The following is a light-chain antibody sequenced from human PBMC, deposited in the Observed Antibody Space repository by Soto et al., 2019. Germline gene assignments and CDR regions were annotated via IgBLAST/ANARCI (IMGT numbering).Light chain of an antibody. Sequence: QSALTQPASVSGSPGQSITISCTGTRSDGGGYNYVSWYQQHPGKAPKLMIYEVTNRPSGVSSRFSGSKSGNTASLTISGLQADDEASYYCSSYTTRSTGVFGTGTKLTFL. J-gene: IGLJ1*01. CDR3: SSYTTRSTGV. CDR1: RSDGGGYNY. V-gene: IGLV2-14*03. CDR2: EVT.